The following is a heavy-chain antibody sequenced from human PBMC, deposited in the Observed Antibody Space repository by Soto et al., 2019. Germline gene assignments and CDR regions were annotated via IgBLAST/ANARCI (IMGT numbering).Heavy chain of an antibody. Sequence: GASVKVSCKASGYTFTSYGISWVRQAPGQGLEWMGWISAYNGNTNYAQKLQGRVTMTTDTSTSTAYMELRSLRSDDTAVYYCARIPTSLLDPMYNWFDPWGQGTLVTVSS. CDR1: GYTFTSYG. V-gene: IGHV1-18*01. J-gene: IGHJ5*02. CDR2: ISAYNGNT. D-gene: IGHD3-3*01. CDR3: ARIPTSLLDPMYNWFDP.